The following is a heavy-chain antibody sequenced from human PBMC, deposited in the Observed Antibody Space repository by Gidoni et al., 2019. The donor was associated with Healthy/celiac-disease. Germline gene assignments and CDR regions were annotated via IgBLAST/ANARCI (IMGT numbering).Heavy chain of an antibody. CDR3: AKDMGSGSYLYYFDY. Sequence: EVQLVASGGGLVQPGRSLRLSCASSGFTFDDYAMHWVRQAPGKGLEWVSGISWNSGSIGYADSVKGRFTISRDNAKNSLYLQMNSLRAEDTALYYCAKDMGSGSYLYYFDYWGQGTLVTVSS. CDR1: GFTFDDYA. D-gene: IGHD1-26*01. V-gene: IGHV3-9*01. CDR2: ISWNSGSI. J-gene: IGHJ4*02.